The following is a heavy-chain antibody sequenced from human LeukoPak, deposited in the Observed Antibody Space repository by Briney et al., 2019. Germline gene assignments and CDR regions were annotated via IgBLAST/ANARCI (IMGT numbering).Heavy chain of an antibody. CDR1: GFTFSSYW. V-gene: IGHV3-7*01. CDR2: IKQDGSEK. J-gene: IGHJ4*02. D-gene: IGHD6-13*01. Sequence: GGSLRLSCAASGFTFSSYWMSWVRQAPGKGLEWVANIKQDGSEKYYVDSVKGRFTISRDNAKNSLYLRMNSLRAEDTAVYYCGSIGSSWYEDYCGQGTLVTVSS. CDR3: GSIGSSWYEDY.